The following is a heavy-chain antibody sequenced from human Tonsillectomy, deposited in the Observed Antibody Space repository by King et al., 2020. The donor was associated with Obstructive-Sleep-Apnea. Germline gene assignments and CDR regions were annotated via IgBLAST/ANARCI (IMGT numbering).Heavy chain of an antibody. Sequence: VQLVESGGGVVQPGRSLRLSCAASGFTFSSYAMHWVRQAPGTGLEWVAGISYDGTNKYYADCVKGRFTISRDNSKNTVYLQMNSMRAEDMAVYYCARASRLLQFQCDYWGQGTLATVSS. CDR1: GFTFSSYA. V-gene: IGHV3-30*04. CDR3: ARASRLLQFQCDY. J-gene: IGHJ4*02. CDR2: ISYDGTNK. D-gene: IGHD5-24*01.